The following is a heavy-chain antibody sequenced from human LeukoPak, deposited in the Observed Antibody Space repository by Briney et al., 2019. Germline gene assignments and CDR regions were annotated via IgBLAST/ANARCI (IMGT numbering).Heavy chain of an antibody. J-gene: IGHJ4*02. D-gene: IGHD3-3*01. CDR2: ISGSGGST. CDR1: GFTFSSYA. V-gene: IGHV3-23*01. Sequence: GGSLRLSCAASGFTFSSYAMSWVRQAPGKGLEWVSAISGSGGSTYYADSVKGRFTISRDNAKNSLYLQMNSLRAEDTAVYYCARDLSRHYDFWSGYSAPARTFEYWGQGTLVTVSS. CDR3: ARDLSRHYDFWSGYSAPARTFEY.